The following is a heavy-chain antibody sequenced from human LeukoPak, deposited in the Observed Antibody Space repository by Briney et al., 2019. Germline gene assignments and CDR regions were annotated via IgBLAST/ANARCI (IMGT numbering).Heavy chain of an antibody. CDR3: ARSRGQWLATQEYYFDY. D-gene: IGHD6-19*01. Sequence: KTSETLSLTCAVYGGSFSGYYWSWIRQPPGKGLEWIGEINHSGSTNYNPSLKSRVTISVDTSKNQFSLKLSSVTAADTAVYYCARSRGQWLATQEYYFDYWGQGTLVTVSS. J-gene: IGHJ4*02. V-gene: IGHV4-34*01. CDR2: INHSGST. CDR1: GGSFSGYY.